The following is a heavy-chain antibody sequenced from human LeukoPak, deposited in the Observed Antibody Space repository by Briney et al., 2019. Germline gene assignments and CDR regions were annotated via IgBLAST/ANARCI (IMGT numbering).Heavy chain of an antibody. J-gene: IGHJ6*03. CDR2: IYYSGST. Sequence: ASETLSLTCAVYGGSFSGYYWGWIRQPPGKGLEWIGSIYYSGSTYYNPPLKSRVTISVDTSKNQFSLKLSSVTAADTAVYYCAGYYDFWSGYYTTLKNYYMDVWGKGTTVTVSS. CDR3: AGYYDFWSGYYTTLKNYYMDV. V-gene: IGHV4-34*01. CDR1: GGSFSGYY. D-gene: IGHD3-3*01.